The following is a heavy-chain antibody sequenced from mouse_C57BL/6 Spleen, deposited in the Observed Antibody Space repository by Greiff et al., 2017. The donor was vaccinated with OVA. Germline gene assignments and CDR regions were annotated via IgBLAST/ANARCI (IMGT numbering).Heavy chain of an antibody. D-gene: IGHD1-1*01. CDR2: IDPSDSYT. CDR1: GYTFTSYW. V-gene: IGHV1-69*01. J-gene: IGHJ4*01. Sequence: QVQLQQPGAELVMPGASVKLSCKASGYTFTSYWMHWVKQRPGQGLEWIGEIDPSDSYTNYNQKFKGKSTLTVDKSSSTAYMQLSSLTSEDSAVYYCARGITTVRDYYAMDYWGQGTSVTVSS. CDR3: ARGITTVRDYYAMDY.